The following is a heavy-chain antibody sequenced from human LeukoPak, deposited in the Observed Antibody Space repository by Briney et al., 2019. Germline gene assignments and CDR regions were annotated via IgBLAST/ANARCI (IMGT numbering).Heavy chain of an antibody. J-gene: IGHJ4*02. CDR3: ATILREYSSSPTFDY. CDR1: GYNFDRYG. V-gene: IGHV1-18*04. Sequence: VASVKVSCKGSGYNFDRYGVNWVRQAPGQGLEWVGWISTYNGNTFYAQKFEGRVTMTEDTSTDTAYMELSSLRSEDTAVYYCATILREYSSSPTFDYWGQGTLVTVSS. CDR2: ISTYNGNT. D-gene: IGHD6-6*01.